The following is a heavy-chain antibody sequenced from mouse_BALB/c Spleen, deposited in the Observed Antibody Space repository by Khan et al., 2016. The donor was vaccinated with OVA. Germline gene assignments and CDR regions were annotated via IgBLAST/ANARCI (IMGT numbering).Heavy chain of an antibody. J-gene: IGHJ2*01. CDR2: INPTSGYT. V-gene: IGHV1-7*01. CDR3: ARDRIDY. Sequence: QIQLVQSGAELAKPGASVKMSCKASGYTFTSYWMHWIKQRPGQGLEWIGYINPTSGYTDYNQKFKDKATLTADKSSSTAYMQLNSLTSDDSAVYNWARDRIDYWGQGTTLTVSS. CDR1: GYTFTSYW.